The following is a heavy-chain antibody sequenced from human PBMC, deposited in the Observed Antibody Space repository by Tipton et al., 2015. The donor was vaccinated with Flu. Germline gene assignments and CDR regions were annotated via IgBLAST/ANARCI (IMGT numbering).Heavy chain of an antibody. Sequence: TLSLTCSVSGASISSYYWSWIRQPPGKGLEWIGFFDDTGISNYNPSLKSRVTIAVDTSRHQFSLKLTSVTAADTAVYYCARGDYGDYDHEADGFDIWGQGTLVTVSA. CDR2: FDDTGIS. CDR1: GASISSYY. CDR3: ARGDYGDYDHEADGFDI. D-gene: IGHD4-17*01. J-gene: IGHJ3*02. V-gene: IGHV4-59*01.